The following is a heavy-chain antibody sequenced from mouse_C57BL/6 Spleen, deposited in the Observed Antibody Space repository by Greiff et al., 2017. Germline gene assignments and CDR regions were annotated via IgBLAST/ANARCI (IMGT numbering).Heavy chain of an antibody. V-gene: IGHV1-50*01. D-gene: IGHD1-1*01. CDR3: ARGGTTVPGGV. Sequence: VQLQQPGAELVKPGASVKLSCKASGYTFTSYWMQWVKQRPGQGLEWIGEIDPSDSYTNYNQKFKGKATLTVDTSSSTAYMQLSSLTSEDSAVYYCARGGTTVPGGVWGTGTTVTVSS. CDR1: GYTFTSYW. CDR2: IDPSDSYT. J-gene: IGHJ1*03.